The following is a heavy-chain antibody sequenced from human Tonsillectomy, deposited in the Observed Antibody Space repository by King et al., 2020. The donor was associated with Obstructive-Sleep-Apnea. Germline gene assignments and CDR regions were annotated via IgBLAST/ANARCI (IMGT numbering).Heavy chain of an antibody. CDR2: LSSNGGST. CDR3: ARGIVVVTAILGYYFDY. CDR1: GFTFSTYA. D-gene: IGHD2-21*02. V-gene: IGHV3-64*01. J-gene: IGHJ4*02. Sequence: VQLVESGGGLVQPGGSLRLSCAASGFTFSTYAMHWVRQAPGKGMEYVSALSSNGGSTYYANSVKGRFTISRDNSKNTLYLQMGSLRAEDMAVYYCARGIVVVTAILGYYFDYWGQGTLVTVSS.